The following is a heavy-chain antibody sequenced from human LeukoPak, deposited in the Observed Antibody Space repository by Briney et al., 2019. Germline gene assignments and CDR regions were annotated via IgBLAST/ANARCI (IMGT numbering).Heavy chain of an antibody. D-gene: IGHD6-19*01. CDR2: INHSGST. J-gene: IGHJ5*02. CDR3: ARRQQWLVIGWFDP. Sequence: SETLSLTCAVYGGSFSGYYWSWIRQPPGKGLEWIGEINHSGSTNYNPSLKSRVTISVDTSKNQFSLKLSSVTAADTAVYYCARRQQWLVIGWFDPWGQGTLVTVSS. V-gene: IGHV4-34*01. CDR1: GGSFSGYY.